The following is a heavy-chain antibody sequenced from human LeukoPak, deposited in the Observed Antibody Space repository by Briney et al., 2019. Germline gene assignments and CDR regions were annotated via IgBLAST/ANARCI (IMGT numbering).Heavy chain of an antibody. Sequence: ASVKVSCKASGGTFSSYAISWVRQAPGQGLEWMGGIIPIFGTANYAQKFQGRVTITADESTSTAYMELRSLRSDDTAVYYCARGGIQLWYPLDYWGQGTLVTVSS. J-gene: IGHJ4*02. CDR1: GGTFSSYA. V-gene: IGHV1-69*13. D-gene: IGHD5-18*01. CDR3: ARGGIQLWYPLDY. CDR2: IIPIFGTA.